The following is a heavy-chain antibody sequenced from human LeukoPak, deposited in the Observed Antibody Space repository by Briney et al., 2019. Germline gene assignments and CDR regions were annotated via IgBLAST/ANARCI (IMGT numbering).Heavy chain of an antibody. CDR2: MNPNSGNT. Sequence: ASVKVSCKASGYTFTSYDINWVRQATGQGLEWMGWMNPNSGNTGYAQKFQGRVTMTRNTSISTAYMELSSLRSEDTAVYYCARGKRTIFGLGISYYFDYWGQGTLVTVSS. CDR1: GYTFTSYD. V-gene: IGHV1-8*01. D-gene: IGHD3/OR15-3a*01. J-gene: IGHJ4*02. CDR3: ARGKRTIFGLGISYYFDY.